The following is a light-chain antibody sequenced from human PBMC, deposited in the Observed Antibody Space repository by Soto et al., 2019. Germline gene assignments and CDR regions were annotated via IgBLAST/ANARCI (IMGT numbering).Light chain of an antibody. Sequence: EIVLTQSPGTLSLSPGERATLSCRASQSVSSSYLAWYQQKPGQAPRLLIYGASSRATGIPDRFSGSGSGTDFTLTISSLEPEDFAVYYCQQYGSSSLTFGGGTKVEIQ. CDR2: GAS. CDR3: QQYGSSSLT. J-gene: IGKJ4*01. V-gene: IGKV3-20*01. CDR1: QSVSSSY.